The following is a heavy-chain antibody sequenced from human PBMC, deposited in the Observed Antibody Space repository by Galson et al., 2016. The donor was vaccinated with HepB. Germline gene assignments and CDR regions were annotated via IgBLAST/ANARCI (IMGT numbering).Heavy chain of an antibody. CDR1: GLTFSDFY. V-gene: IGHV3-11*06. J-gene: IGHJ4*02. CDR3: AVRLDY. CDR2: ISNNSNYT. Sequence: SLRLSCAVSGLTFSDFYVSWIRQAPGKGLEWIAYISNNSNYTNYADSVKGQFTISRDNAKNSLYLQMNSLRAEDTAVYYCAVRLDYWGQGTLVTVSS.